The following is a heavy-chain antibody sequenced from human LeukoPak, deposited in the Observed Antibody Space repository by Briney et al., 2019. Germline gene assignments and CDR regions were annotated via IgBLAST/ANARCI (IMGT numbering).Heavy chain of an antibody. J-gene: IGHJ3*02. CDR2: ISSSSSYI. D-gene: IGHD6-13*01. V-gene: IGHV3-21*01. CDR1: GFTFSSYS. Sequence: GGSLRLSCAASGFTFSSYSMNWVRQAPGKGREGVSSISSSSSYIYYADSLKGRFTISRDNAKNSLYLQMTRLRADDAAVYRCARAGYRSGWYTGYDSFAIWGQGTMVTVSS. CDR3: ARAGYRSGWYTGYDSFAI.